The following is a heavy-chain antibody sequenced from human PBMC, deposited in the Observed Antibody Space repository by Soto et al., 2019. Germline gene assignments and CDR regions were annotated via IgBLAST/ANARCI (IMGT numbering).Heavy chain of an antibody. D-gene: IGHD3-22*01. J-gene: IGHJ4*02. CDR3: VREQNTSYSGSSSLTFYFDY. Sequence: GGSLRLSCAASGFTFSTYAMHWVRQAPGKGLEWVTFISFDESIKYYADSVKGRFSISRDVSKNTLYLHMSSLRAEDTAFYYCVREQNTSYSGSSSLTFYFDYWGQGTLVTVSS. V-gene: IGHV3-30-3*01. CDR1: GFTFSTYA. CDR2: ISFDESIK.